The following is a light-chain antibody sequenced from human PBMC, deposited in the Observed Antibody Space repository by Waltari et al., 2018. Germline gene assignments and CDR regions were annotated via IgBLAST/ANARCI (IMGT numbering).Light chain of an antibody. CDR2: VNSDGSH. CDR1: SGQRSSP. CDR3: QTGGFSSWV. Sequence: QLMLTQSPSASASLGASVKLTCTLSSGQRSSPIACHQQQPAKGPRYLMKVNSDGSHIKGDGVPDRFSGSSSGAERCLTIASHKSEGGAECYYQTGGFSSWVFGGGTELTGL. V-gene: IGLV4-69*01. J-gene: IGLJ3*02.